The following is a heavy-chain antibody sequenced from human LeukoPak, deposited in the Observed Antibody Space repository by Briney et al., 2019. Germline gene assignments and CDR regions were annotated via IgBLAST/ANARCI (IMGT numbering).Heavy chain of an antibody. D-gene: IGHD2-15*01. CDR3: ARGQSGGPRFDY. Sequence: PGRSLRLSCAASGFTFSSYGMHWVRQAPGKGLEWVALIWYDGSNKYYADSVQGRFTISRDNSKNTVFLHMDSLRAEDTAVYYCARGQSGGPRFDYWGQGTLVTVSS. V-gene: IGHV3-33*01. J-gene: IGHJ4*02. CDR2: IWYDGSNK. CDR1: GFTFSSYG.